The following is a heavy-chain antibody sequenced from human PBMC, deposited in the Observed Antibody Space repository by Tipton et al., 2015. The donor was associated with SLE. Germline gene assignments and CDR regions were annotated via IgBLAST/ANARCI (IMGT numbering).Heavy chain of an antibody. Sequence: LRLSCAVSGYSISSGYYWGWIRQPPGKGLEWIGSIYHTGTTTYYNSFLKSRVTMSVDTSKNQFSLRLTSVIAADTAVYCARLHGYSYGLNWFDPWGQGTLISVSS. J-gene: IGHJ5*02. CDR2: IYHTGTTT. V-gene: IGHV4-38-2*01. CDR1: GYSISSGYY. D-gene: IGHD5-18*01. CDR3: ARLHGYSYGLNWFDP.